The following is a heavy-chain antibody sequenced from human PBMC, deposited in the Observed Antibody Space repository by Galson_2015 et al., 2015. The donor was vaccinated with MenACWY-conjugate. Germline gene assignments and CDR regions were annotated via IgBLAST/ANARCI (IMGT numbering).Heavy chain of an antibody. Sequence: SLRLSCAVSGFSFSNYAMSWVRQAPGKGLEWVSGISASGGGTYYPDSVKGRFTISRDNSKNTLFLQMNSLRAEDTAVYYCASSRTFFDYWGQGTLVTVSS. D-gene: IGHD2-2*01. CDR1: GFSFSNYA. J-gene: IGHJ4*02. V-gene: IGHV3-23*01. CDR3: ASSRTFFDY. CDR2: ISASGGGT.